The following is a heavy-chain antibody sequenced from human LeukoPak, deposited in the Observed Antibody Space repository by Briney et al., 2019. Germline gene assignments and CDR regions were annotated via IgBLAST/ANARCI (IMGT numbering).Heavy chain of an antibody. CDR2: ISEGGGST. J-gene: IGHJ1*01. CDR3: AKVRSGYLSCIQH. Sequence: GGSLRLSCAASGLTFSSYWMSWVRQAPGKGLEWVSTISEGGGSTDYADSVKGRFTVSRDNSKNTVSLQMNTLRAEGTAVYYCAKVRSGYLSCIQHWGQGTLVTVSS. CDR1: GLTFSSYW. V-gene: IGHV3-23*01. D-gene: IGHD3-22*01.